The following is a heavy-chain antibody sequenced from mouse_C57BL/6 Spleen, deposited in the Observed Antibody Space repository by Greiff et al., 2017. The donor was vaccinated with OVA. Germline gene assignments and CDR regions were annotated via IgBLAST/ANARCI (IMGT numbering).Heavy chain of an antibody. CDR2: ISYSGST. Sequence: EVMLVESGPGLAKPSQTLSLTCSVTGYSITSDYWNWIRKFPGNKLEYMGYISYSGSTYYNPSLKSRISITRDTSKNQYYLQLNSVTTEDTATYYCARDYGSSLSYWYFDVWGTGTTVTVSS. V-gene: IGHV3-8*01. D-gene: IGHD1-1*01. CDR1: GYSITSDY. CDR3: ARDYGSSLSYWYFDV. J-gene: IGHJ1*03.